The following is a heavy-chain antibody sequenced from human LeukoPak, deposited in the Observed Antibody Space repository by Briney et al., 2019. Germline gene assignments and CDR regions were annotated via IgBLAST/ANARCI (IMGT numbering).Heavy chain of an antibody. CDR1: GFTFSSYS. D-gene: IGHD1-7*01. CDR3: ARISYNWNYSLSFDY. CDR2: ISSSSSYM. V-gene: IGHV3-21*01. Sequence: PGGSLRLSCAASGFTFSSYSMNWVRQAPGKGLEWVSSISSSSSYMYYADSVKGRFTISRDNAKNSLYLQMNSLRAEDTAVYYCARISYNWNYSLSFDYWGQGTLVTVSS. J-gene: IGHJ4*02.